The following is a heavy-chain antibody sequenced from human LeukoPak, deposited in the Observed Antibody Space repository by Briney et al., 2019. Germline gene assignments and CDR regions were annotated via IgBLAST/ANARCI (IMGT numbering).Heavy chain of an antibody. J-gene: IGHJ6*03. CDR2: IYYSGST. CDR1: GGSISSYY. Sequence: WETLSLTCTVSGGSISSYYWSWIRQPPGKGLEWIGYIYYSGSTNYNPSLKSRVTISVDTSKNQFSLKLSSVTAADTAVYYCARETSQKRAHYMDVWGKGTTVTTSS. V-gene: IGHV4-59*01. CDR3: ARETSQKRAHYMDV. D-gene: IGHD6-25*01.